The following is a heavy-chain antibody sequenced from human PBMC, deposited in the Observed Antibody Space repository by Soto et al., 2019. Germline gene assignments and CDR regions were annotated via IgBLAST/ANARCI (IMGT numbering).Heavy chain of an antibody. V-gene: IGHV3-30-3*01. J-gene: IGHJ4*02. CDR1: GFTFSSYA. Sequence: QVQLVESGGGVVQPGRSLRLSCAASGFTFSSYAMHWVRQAPGKGLEWVAVISYDGSNKYYADSVKGRFTISRDNSKKTLYLQMNSLRAEDTAVYYCARTRRSSSLDYWGQGTLVTVSS. CDR3: ARTRRSSSLDY. CDR2: ISYDGSNK. D-gene: IGHD6-13*01.